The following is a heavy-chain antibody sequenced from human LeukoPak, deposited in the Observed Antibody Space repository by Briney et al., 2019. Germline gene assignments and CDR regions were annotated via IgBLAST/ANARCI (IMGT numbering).Heavy chain of an antibody. V-gene: IGHV1-69*05. D-gene: IGHD1-26*01. CDR2: IIPIFGTA. CDR3: ASLGEGTTSYYYYYYMDV. J-gene: IGHJ6*03. Sequence: SVKVSCKASGYTFTSYDISWVRQAPGQGLEWMGGIIPIFGTANYAQKFQGRVTITTDESTSTAYMELSSLRSEDTAVYYCASLGEGTTSYYYYYYMDVWGKGTTVTVSS. CDR1: GYTFTSYD.